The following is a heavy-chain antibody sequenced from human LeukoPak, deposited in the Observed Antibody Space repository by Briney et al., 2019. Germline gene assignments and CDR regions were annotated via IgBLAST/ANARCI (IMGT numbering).Heavy chain of an antibody. D-gene: IGHD2-2*01. CDR3: ARENCGSTSCYWGFDY. Sequence: GGSLRLSCAASGFTFSSYWIHWVRQAPGKGLVWVSRINSDGGTTTYADSVKGRFTISRDNAKNTLYLQMSSLRVEDTAMYCCARENCGSTSCYWGFDYWGLGTLVTVSS. CDR2: INSDGGTT. CDR1: GFTFSSYW. V-gene: IGHV3-74*01. J-gene: IGHJ4*02.